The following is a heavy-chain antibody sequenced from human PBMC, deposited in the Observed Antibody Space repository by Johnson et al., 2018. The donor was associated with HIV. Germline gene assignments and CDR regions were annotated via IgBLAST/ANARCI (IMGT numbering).Heavy chain of an antibody. CDR2: ISSSGSSI. Sequence: QEQLVESGGGLVKPGGSLRLSCAASGFTFSDYYMSWIRQAPGRGLEWVSYISSSGSSISYAASVKGRFTISRDNAKNSLYLQMNSLRAEDTAVYYCARGGDVVWFGEFPGAFDVWGQGTMVTVSS. J-gene: IGHJ3*01. D-gene: IGHD3-10*01. V-gene: IGHV3-11*04. CDR3: ARGGDVVWFGEFPGAFDV. CDR1: GFTFSDYY.